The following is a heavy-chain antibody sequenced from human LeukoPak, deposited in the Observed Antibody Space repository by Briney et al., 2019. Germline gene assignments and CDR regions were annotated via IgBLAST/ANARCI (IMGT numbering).Heavy chain of an antibody. Sequence: PGGPLRLSCAASGFTVSSFYMNWVRQAPGKGLESVSVISGSGGSTYYADSVKGRFTISRDNSKNTLYLQMNSLRAEDTAVYYCAKIHDYGDWGRGTLVTVSS. CDR2: ISGSGGST. V-gene: IGHV3-23*01. D-gene: IGHD4-17*01. J-gene: IGHJ4*02. CDR1: GFTVSSFY. CDR3: AKIHDYGD.